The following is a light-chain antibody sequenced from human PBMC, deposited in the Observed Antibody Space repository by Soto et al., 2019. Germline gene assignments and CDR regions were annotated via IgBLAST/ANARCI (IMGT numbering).Light chain of an antibody. CDR2: AAS. CDR3: QQSYSIPWT. CDR1: QSISSY. Sequence: DIQMTQSPSSLSESVGDRVTITCRASQSISSYLNWYQQKPGKAPKLLIYAASSLASGVPSRFSGSGSGTDFILTISSLRPEDFATYYCQQSYSIPWTFGQGTEVESK. J-gene: IGKJ1*01. V-gene: IGKV1-39*01.